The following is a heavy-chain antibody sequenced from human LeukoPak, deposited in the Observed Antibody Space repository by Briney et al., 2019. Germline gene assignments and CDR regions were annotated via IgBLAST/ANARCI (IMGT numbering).Heavy chain of an antibody. V-gene: IGHV3-48*02. CDR1: GFTFSSYN. D-gene: IGHD6-6*01. CDR3: AKEYSSSSGSVSDY. J-gene: IGHJ4*02. Sequence: GGSLRLSCAASGFTFSSYNMNWVRQAPGKGLEWVSYITSSSSTIYYADSVKGRFTISRDNAKNSLYLQMNSLRDEDTAVYYCAKEYSSSSGSVSDYWGQGTLVTVSS. CDR2: ITSSSSTI.